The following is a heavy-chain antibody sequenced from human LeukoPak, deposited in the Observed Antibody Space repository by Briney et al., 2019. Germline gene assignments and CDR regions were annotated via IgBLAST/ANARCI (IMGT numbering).Heavy chain of an antibody. V-gene: IGHV4-59*01. D-gene: IGHD1-1*01. CDR1: GGSISSYY. CDR2: IYYSGST. Sequence: SETLSLTCTGSGGSISSYYWSWIRQPPGRGLEWIGYIYYSGSTNYNPSLKSRVTISVDTSKNQFSLKLSSVTAADTAVYYCARDRGYSGIDPWGQGTLVTVSS. CDR3: ARDRGYSGIDP. J-gene: IGHJ5*02.